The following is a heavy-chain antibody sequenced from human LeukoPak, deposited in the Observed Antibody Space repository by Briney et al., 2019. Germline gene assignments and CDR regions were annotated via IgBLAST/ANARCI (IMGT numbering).Heavy chain of an antibody. J-gene: IGHJ4*02. D-gene: IGHD3-10*01. CDR3: AKDKYGSGSYSMNYFDY. V-gene: IGHV3-30*02. CDR2: IRYDGSNK. Sequence: GSLRLSCAASGFTFSSYGMHWVRQAPGKGLEWVAFIRYDGSNKYYADSVKGRFTISRDNSKNTLYLQMNSLRAEDTAVYYCAKDKYGSGSYSMNYFDYWGQGTLVTVSS. CDR1: GFTFSSYG.